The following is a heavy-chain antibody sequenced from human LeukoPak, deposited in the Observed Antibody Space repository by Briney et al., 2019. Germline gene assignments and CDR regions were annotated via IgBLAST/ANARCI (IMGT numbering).Heavy chain of an antibody. CDR1: AFTFSDNY. CDR2: ISPSGTDI. Sequence: SGGSLRLSCAVSAFTFSDNYMTWIRQAPGKGLESVSYISPSGTDISYADSVKGRFTISRDNAKNSLYLQMNSLRAEDTAVYYCARDPECSSTSCYGIFDYWGQGTLVTVSS. D-gene: IGHD2-2*01. V-gene: IGHV3-11*04. CDR3: ARDPECSSTSCYGIFDY. J-gene: IGHJ4*02.